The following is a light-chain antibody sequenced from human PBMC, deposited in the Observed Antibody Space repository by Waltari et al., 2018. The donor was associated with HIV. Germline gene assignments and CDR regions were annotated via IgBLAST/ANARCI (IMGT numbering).Light chain of an antibody. Sequence: DIQMTQSPATLSASVGDSVTIPCRASQSISGWLAWYQQKPGKVPKLLIYKASSLESGVPSRFSGSGSGTEFTLTISSLQPDDFATYYCQQYNSYPWTFGQGTKVEIK. CDR2: KAS. J-gene: IGKJ1*01. CDR1: QSISGW. CDR3: QQYNSYPWT. V-gene: IGKV1-5*03.